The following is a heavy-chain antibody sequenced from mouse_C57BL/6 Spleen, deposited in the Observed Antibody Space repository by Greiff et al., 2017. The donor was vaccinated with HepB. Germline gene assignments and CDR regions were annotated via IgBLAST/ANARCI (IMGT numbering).Heavy chain of an antibody. CDR3: ARSATTVVVTPNFDV. J-gene: IGHJ1*03. V-gene: IGHV1-59*01. CDR1: GYTFTSYW. Sequence: QVQLQQPGAELVRPGTSVKLSCKASGYTFTSYWMHWVKQRPGQGLEWIGVIDPSDSYTNYNQKFKGKATLTVDTSSSTAYMQLSSLTSEDSAVYYCARSATTVVVTPNFDVWGTGTTVTVSS. CDR2: IDPSDSYT. D-gene: IGHD1-1*01.